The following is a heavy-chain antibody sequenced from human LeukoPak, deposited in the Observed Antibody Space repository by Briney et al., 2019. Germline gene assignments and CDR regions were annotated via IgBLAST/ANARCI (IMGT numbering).Heavy chain of an antibody. CDR3: ARQSTRLFNTGSYYPPPAYDY. D-gene: IGHD1-26*01. J-gene: IGHJ4*02. CDR2: ISTYNDNT. V-gene: IGHV1-18*01. CDR1: GYTFNTYN. Sequence: GASVKVSCKASGYTFNTYNINWVRQAPGQGLEWMGWISTYNDNTNYAQKFQGRVTMTTDTSTSTANMELRSLRSDDTAVYYCARQSTRLFNTGSYYPPPAYDYWGQGALVIVSS.